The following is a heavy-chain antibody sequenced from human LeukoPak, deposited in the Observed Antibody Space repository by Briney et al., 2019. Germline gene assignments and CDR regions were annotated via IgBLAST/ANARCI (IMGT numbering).Heavy chain of an antibody. J-gene: IGHJ4*02. Sequence: GGSLRLSCAASGFTFDDYAMHWVRQAPGKGLEWVSGISWNSGSIGYADSVKGRFTISRDNAKNSLYLQMNSLRAEDTAVYYCARGGFYDILTRDWGQGTLVTVSS. D-gene: IGHD3-9*01. CDR2: ISWNSGSI. CDR3: ARGGFYDILTRD. CDR1: GFTFDDYA. V-gene: IGHV3-9*01.